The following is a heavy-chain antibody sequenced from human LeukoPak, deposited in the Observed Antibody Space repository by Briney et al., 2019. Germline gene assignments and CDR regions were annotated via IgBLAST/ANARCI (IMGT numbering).Heavy chain of an antibody. CDR3: ARAPAYCSSTSCHFDY. D-gene: IGHD2-2*01. CDR1: GFTFSSYA. J-gene: IGHJ4*02. Sequence: HPGRSLRLSCAASGFTFSSYAMHWVRQAPGKGLEWVAVISYDGSNKYYADSVKGRFTISRDNSKNTLYLQMNSLRAEDTAVYYCARAPAYCSSTSCHFDYWARGPWSPSPQ. V-gene: IGHV3-30*04. CDR2: ISYDGSNK.